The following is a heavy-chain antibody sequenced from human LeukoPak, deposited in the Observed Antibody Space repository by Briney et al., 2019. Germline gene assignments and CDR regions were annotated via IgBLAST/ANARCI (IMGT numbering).Heavy chain of an antibody. CDR2: ISGSGGSI. V-gene: IGHV3-23*01. CDR1: GFTSSSYA. J-gene: IGHJ5*02. CDR3: AKGDGYNYGIWFDP. Sequence: GGSLRLSYAVSGFTSSSYALRWVRQAPGKGLEWVSGISGSGGSIYYAASVKGRFTISRDNSKNTLYLQMNSLRGEDTAVYYCAKGDGYNYGIWFDPWGQGALVTVSS. D-gene: IGHD5-24*01.